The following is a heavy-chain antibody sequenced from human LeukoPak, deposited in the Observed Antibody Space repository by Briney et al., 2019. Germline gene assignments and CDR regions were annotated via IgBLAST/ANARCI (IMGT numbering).Heavy chain of an antibody. CDR2: IYYSGST. Sequence: PSETLSLTCTVSGGSISSSSYYWGWIRQPPGKGLEWIGSIYYSGSTYYNPSLKSRVTISADTSKNQFSLKLSSVTAADTAVYYCARHLSSSLVEAFDIWGQGTMVTVSS. CDR1: GGSISSSSYY. V-gene: IGHV4-39*01. CDR3: ARHLSSSLVEAFDI. J-gene: IGHJ3*02. D-gene: IGHD6-6*01.